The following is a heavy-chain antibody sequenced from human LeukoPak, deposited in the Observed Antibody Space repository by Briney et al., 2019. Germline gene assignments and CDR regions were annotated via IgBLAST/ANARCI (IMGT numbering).Heavy chain of an antibody. V-gene: IGHV4-34*01. D-gene: IGHD2-21*01. CDR3: ARGLVVARHDAFDI. CDR1: AGSFSGYY. J-gene: IGHJ3*02. Sequence: PSETRSLTCAVDAGSFSGYYWSWIRQPPGKGLEWIGEINHSGSTNYNPSLKSRVTISVDTSKNQFSLKLSSVTAADTAVYYCARGLVVARHDAFDIWGQGTMVTVPS. CDR2: INHSGST.